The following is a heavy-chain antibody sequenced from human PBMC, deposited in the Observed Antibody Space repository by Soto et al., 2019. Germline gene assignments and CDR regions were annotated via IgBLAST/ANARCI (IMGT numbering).Heavy chain of an antibody. CDR1: GGSISSSSYY. CDR2: IYYSGST. D-gene: IGHD2-15*01. J-gene: IGHJ4*02. Sequence: PSETLSLTCTVSGGSISSSSYYWGWIRQPPGKGLEWIGSIYYSGSTYYNPSLKSRVTISRDNAKNSLYLQMNSLRAEDTAVYYCATGRGLPRDYWGQGTLVTVSS. CDR3: ATGRGLPRDY. V-gene: IGHV4-39*02.